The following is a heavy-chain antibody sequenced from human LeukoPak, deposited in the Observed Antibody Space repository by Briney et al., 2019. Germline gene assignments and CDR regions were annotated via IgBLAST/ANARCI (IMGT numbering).Heavy chain of an antibody. Sequence: SETLSLTCTVSGGSISSSSYYWGWIRQPPGKGLEWIGYIYYSGSTNYNPSLKSRVTISVDTSKYQFSLKLSSVTAADTAVYYCARGRSSGWIDYWGQGTLVTVSS. CDR2: IYYSGST. CDR3: ARGRSSGWIDY. J-gene: IGHJ4*02. D-gene: IGHD6-19*01. CDR1: GGSISSSSYY. V-gene: IGHV4-61*05.